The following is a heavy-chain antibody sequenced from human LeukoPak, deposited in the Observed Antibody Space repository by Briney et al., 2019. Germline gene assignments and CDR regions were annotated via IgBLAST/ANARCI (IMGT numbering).Heavy chain of an antibody. Sequence: GGSLRLSCAASGFTFSSYAMSWVRQAPAKGLEWVSLISGSGGSRYFADSLKGRFTISRDNSKNTLYLQMNSLRAEDTAVYYCAKSWSPDRLSPLVWGQGTLVTVSS. V-gene: IGHV3-23*01. D-gene: IGHD3-9*01. CDR3: AKSWSPDRLSPLV. J-gene: IGHJ4*02. CDR1: GFTFSSYA. CDR2: ISGSGGSR.